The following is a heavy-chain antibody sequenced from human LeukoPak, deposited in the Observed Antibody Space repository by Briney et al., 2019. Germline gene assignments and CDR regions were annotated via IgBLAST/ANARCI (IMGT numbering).Heavy chain of an antibody. J-gene: IGHJ4*02. CDR1: GGSISSSSYY. CDR3: ARHLSKYYYDSSGPESPYYFDY. V-gene: IGHV4-39*01. D-gene: IGHD3-22*01. CDR2: IYYSGST. Sequence: SETLPLTCTVSGGSISSSSYYWGWIRQPPGKGLEWIGSIYYSGSTYYNPSLKSRVTISVDTSKNQFSLKLSSVTAADTAVYYCARHLSKYYYDSSGPESPYYFDYWGQGTLVTVSS.